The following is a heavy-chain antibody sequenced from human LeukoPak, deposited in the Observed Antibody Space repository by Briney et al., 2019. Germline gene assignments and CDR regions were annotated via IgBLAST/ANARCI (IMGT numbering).Heavy chain of an antibody. V-gene: IGHV3-11*04. CDR1: GFTFSDYY. J-gene: IGHJ6*03. Sequence: GGSLRLSCAASGFTFSDYYMSWIRQAPGKGLEWVSYISSSGSTIYYADSVKGRFTISRDNAKNSLYLQMNGLRAEDTAVYFCAKGPAYYYYYMDVWGKGTTVTVSS. CDR2: ISSSGSTI. CDR3: AKGPAYYYYYMDV.